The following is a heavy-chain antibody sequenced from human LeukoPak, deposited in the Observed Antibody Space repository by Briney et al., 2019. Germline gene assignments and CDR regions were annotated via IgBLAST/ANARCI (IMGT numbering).Heavy chain of an antibody. Sequence: PSETLSLTCHVSGGYITTYYWSWIRQPPGKRLEWIGYAYYSGTNEYNPSLRSRLTMSADASRNQFSLTLSSVTAADTAIYYCATLNIESSSGWFFRSRGQGTLVSVSS. CDR3: ATLNIESSSGWFFRS. D-gene: IGHD6-19*01. V-gene: IGHV4-59*01. J-gene: IGHJ4*02. CDR2: AYYSGTN. CDR1: GGYITTYY.